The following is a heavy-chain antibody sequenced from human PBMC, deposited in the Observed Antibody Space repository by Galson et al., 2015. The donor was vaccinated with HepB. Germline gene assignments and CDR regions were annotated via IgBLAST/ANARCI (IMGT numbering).Heavy chain of an antibody. D-gene: IGHD5-18*01. CDR2: IIPMFGAA. Sequence: SVKVSCKASGGTFNIYAISWVRQAPGQGLEWMGGIIPMFGAATYAQKFQGRVTISPDKSTTTAYLEFSSLRSEDTAVYYWATSSGHSTDPYYMNFWGEGTTVTV. CDR1: GGTFNIYA. V-gene: IGHV1-69*06. J-gene: IGHJ6*03. CDR3: ATSSGHSTDPYYMNF.